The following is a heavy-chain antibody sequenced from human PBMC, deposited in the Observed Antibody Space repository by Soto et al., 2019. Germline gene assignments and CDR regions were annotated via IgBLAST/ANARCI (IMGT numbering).Heavy chain of an antibody. CDR3: APDLTAVRGP. J-gene: IGHJ5*02. Sequence: QVQMVQSGAEVKKPGSSARVSCKVSGGTFSRHSISWVRQAPGQGLEWMGGIIPIFDATQYAQKFQGRLTIAAHESTPASHLDLRGLRPEVRAIYFCAPDLTAVRGPWGQGTLVSVS. V-gene: IGHV1-69*01. D-gene: IGHD3-10*01. CDR2: IIPIFDAT. CDR1: GGTFSRHS.